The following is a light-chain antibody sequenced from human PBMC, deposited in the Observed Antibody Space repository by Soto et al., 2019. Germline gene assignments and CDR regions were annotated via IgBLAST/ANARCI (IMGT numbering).Light chain of an antibody. V-gene: IGLV2-14*01. J-gene: IGLJ3*02. CDR3: TSYTVRKSWV. CDR1: SSDVGGYNY. CDR2: EVS. Sequence: QSALTQPASVSGSPGQSITISCTGTSSDVGGYNYVSWYQQHPGKAPKFLLYEVSNRPSGVSHRFSGSKSGNTASLTISGLQAEDEADYYCTSYTVRKSWVFGGGTKLTVL.